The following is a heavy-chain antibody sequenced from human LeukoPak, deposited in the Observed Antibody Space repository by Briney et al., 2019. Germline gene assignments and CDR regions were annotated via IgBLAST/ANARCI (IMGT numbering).Heavy chain of an antibody. CDR1: GITFSRHA. CDR2: ISGTVIA. CDR3: AKGDIAGGISWYFDL. Sequence: GGSLRLSCAASGITFSRHAMAWVRQAPGKGLEWVSTISGTVIAYYADSVKGRFTISRDNSKNTLYLHMNSLRADDAAIYYCAKGDIAGGISWYFDLWGRGTLVTASS. V-gene: IGHV3-23*01. D-gene: IGHD1-26*01. J-gene: IGHJ2*01.